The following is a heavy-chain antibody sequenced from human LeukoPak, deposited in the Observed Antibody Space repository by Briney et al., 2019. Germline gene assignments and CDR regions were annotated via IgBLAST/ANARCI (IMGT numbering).Heavy chain of an antibody. D-gene: IGHD3-16*01. CDR2: IYYSGST. V-gene: IGHV4-38-2*02. J-gene: IGHJ4*02. CDR3: ARQNSWGYYFDY. CDR1: GYSISSGYN. Sequence: SETLSLTCNVSGYSISSGYNWGWIRQPPGKGLEWIGSIYYSGSTYYNPSLKSRVTISVDTSKNQFSLKLSSVSAADTAVYYCARQNSWGYYFDYWGQGTLVTVSS.